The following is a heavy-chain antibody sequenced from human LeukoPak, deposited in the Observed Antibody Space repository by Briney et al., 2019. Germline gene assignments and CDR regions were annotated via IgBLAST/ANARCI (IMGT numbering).Heavy chain of an antibody. J-gene: IGHJ4*02. CDR1: GFTFNTFN. CDR3: ARGHYDVLAASYKWTPDY. V-gene: IGHV3-21*01. Sequence: GGSLRLSCAASGFTFNTFNMNWVRQAPGKGLEWVSSITSGGDYIYYADSVKGRFTTSRDNAKNSLSLQLNSLRVGDTAVYYCARGHYDVLAASYKWTPDYWGQGTLVTVSS. CDR2: ITSGGDYI. D-gene: IGHD3-9*01.